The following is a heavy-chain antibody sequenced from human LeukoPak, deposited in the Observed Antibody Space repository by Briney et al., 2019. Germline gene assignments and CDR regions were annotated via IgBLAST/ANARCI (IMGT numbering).Heavy chain of an antibody. CDR3: AREGGGYCSGGSCHRWFDP. J-gene: IGHJ5*02. CDR1: GYTFTSYA. CDR2: IIPILGIA. D-gene: IGHD2-15*01. V-gene: IGHV1-69*04. Sequence: SVKVSCKASGYTFTSYAMQWVRQAPGQRLEWMGRIIPILGIANYAQKFQGRVTITADKSTSTAYMELSSLRSEDTAVYYCAREGGGYCSGGSCHRWFDPWGQGTLVTVSS.